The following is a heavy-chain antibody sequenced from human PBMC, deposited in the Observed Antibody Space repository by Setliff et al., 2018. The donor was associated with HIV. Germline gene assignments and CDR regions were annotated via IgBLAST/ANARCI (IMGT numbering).Heavy chain of an antibody. Sequence: ASVKVSCKASGYSFTKYVMHWVRQAPGQRLEWMGWINAGNDNTNYAQKFQGRVTMTRDTSTSTAYMELSSLRSEDTAVYYCARRLVVVAAEDYFDSWGQGALVTVSS. V-gene: IGHV1-3*01. CDR2: INAGNDNT. CDR1: GYSFTKYV. D-gene: IGHD2-15*01. J-gene: IGHJ4*02. CDR3: ARRLVVVAAEDYFDS.